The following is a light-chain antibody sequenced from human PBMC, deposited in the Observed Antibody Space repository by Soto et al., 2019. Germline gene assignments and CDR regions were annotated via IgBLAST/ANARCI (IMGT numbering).Light chain of an antibody. Sequence: DIQMTQSPSTLSASVGDRVAITCRASQGNRSYLAWYQQKPGEAPKLLISTASILQSGVPSRFSGSGSGTDFVLTISSLQPEDSATYYCQQLDSMPITFGHAALLE. V-gene: IGKV1-9*01. CDR2: TAS. CDR3: QQLDSMPIT. CDR1: QGNRSY. J-gene: IGKJ5*01.